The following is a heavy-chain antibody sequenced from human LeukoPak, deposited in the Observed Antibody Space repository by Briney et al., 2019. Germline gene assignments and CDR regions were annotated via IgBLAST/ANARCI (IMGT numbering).Heavy chain of an antibody. CDR2: IWYDGSNK. D-gene: IGHD2-2*01. CDR3: ARDIVVVPAASDAFDI. J-gene: IGHJ3*02. V-gene: IGHV3-33*08. Sequence: GMPRRRTCAAAGFTVSSYSMLWLRQAPGKGQEWVAVIWYDGSNKYYADSVKGRFTISRDNSKNTLYLQMNSLRAEDTAVYYCARDIVVVPAASDAFDIWGQGTMVTVSS. CDR1: GFTVSSYS.